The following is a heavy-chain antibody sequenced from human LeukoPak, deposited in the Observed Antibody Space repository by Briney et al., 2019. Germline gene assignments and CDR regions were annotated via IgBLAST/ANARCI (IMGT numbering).Heavy chain of an antibody. Sequence: SETLSLTCTVSGGSISSYYWSWIRQPPGKGLEWIGYIYTSGSTNYNPSLKSRVTISVDTSKNQFSLKLSSVTAADTAVYYCARLSGYSGYSVDYWGQGTLVTVSS. CDR3: ARLSGYSGYSVDY. CDR1: GGSISSYY. V-gene: IGHV4-4*09. J-gene: IGHJ4*02. D-gene: IGHD5-12*01. CDR2: IYTSGST.